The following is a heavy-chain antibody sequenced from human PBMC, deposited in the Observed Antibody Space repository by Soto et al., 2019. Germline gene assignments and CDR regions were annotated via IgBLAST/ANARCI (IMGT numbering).Heavy chain of an antibody. CDR2: INHSGST. Sequence: QVQLQQWGAGLLKPSETLSLTCAVYGGSFSGYYWSWIRQPPGKGLEWIGEINHSGSTNYNPSLKSRVTISVDTSKNQFSLKLSSVTAADTAVYYCARGGTYYYGSEERDFDYWGQGTLFTVSS. CDR3: ARGGTYYYGSEERDFDY. D-gene: IGHD3-10*01. J-gene: IGHJ4*02. CDR1: GGSFSGYY. V-gene: IGHV4-34*01.